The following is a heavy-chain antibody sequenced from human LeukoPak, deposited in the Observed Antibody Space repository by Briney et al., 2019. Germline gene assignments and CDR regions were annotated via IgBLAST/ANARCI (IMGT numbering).Heavy chain of an antibody. V-gene: IGHV1-69*06. CDR3: ASEGEAARPFDY. CDR2: IIPIFGTA. J-gene: IGHJ4*02. Sequence: GASVKVSCKASGGTFSSYAISWVRQAPGQGLEWMGGIIPIFGTANYAQKFQGRVTITADKSTSTAYMELSSLRSEDTAVYYCASEGEAARPFDYWGQGTLVTVSS. CDR1: GGTFSSYA. D-gene: IGHD6-6*01.